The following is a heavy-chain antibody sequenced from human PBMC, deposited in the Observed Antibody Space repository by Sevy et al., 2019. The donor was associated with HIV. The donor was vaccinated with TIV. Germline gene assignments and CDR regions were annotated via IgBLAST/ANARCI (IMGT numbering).Heavy chain of an antibody. CDR3: ARVRRGIVVVPAAINWFDP. D-gene: IGHD2-2*01. J-gene: IGHJ5*02. CDR1: GYTFTGYY. CDR2: INPNSGGT. V-gene: IGHV1-2*02. Sequence: ASLKVSCKASGYTFTGYYMHWVRQAPGQGLEWMGWINPNSGGTNYAQKFQGRVTMTRDTSISTAYMELSRLRSDDTAVYYCARVRRGIVVVPAAINWFDPWGQGTLVTVSS.